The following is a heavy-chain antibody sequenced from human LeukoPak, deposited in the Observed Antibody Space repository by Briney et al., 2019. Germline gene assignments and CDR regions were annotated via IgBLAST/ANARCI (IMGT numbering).Heavy chain of an antibody. CDR1: GFTFSSNS. D-gene: IGHD3-22*01. J-gene: IGHJ4*02. Sequence: PGGSLRLSCAASGFTFSSNSMNWVRQAPGKGLEWVSSISSSSSYIYYVDSVKGRFTISRDNSKNTLYLQMNSLRAEDTAVYYCAKGLSMIVVVTGYYFDYWGQGTLVTVSS. CDR3: AKGLSMIVVVTGYYFDY. V-gene: IGHV3-21*04. CDR2: ISSSSSYI.